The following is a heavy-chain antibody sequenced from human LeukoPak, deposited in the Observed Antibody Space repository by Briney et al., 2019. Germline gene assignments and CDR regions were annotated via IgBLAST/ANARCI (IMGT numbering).Heavy chain of an antibody. CDR3: ARDRPVGAMILPKHYYYYGMDV. J-gene: IGHJ6*02. V-gene: IGHV1-2*04. CDR1: GYTFISYG. D-gene: IGHD3/OR15-3a*01. Sequence: ASVKVSCKASGYTFISYGISWVRQAPGQGLEWMGWINPNSGGTNYAQKFQGWVTMTRDTSISTAYMELSRLRSDDTAVYYCARDRPVGAMILPKHYYYYGMDVWGQGTTVTVSS. CDR2: INPNSGGT.